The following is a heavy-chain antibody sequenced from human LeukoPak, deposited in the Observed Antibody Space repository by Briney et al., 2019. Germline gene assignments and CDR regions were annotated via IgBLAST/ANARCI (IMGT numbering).Heavy chain of an antibody. CDR1: GFIFCHYW. CDR3: SRVIVTPAHHYFDY. D-gene: IGHD2/OR15-2a*01. CDR2: MDSDGRFT. Sequence: GGSLRLSCTASGFIFCHYWTLWARQAPGKGLMWVSRMDSDGRFTTYADSVKGRFTISRDNAKNTLYLQINSLRAEDTAVYYCSRVIVTPAHHYFDYWGQGTLFTVSS. J-gene: IGHJ4*02. V-gene: IGHV3-74*01.